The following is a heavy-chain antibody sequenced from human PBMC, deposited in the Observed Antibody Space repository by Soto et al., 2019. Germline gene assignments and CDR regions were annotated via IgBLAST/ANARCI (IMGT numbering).Heavy chain of an antibody. CDR1: GYTFTSYG. Sequence: ASVKVSCKASGYTFTSYGISWVRQAPGQGLEWMGWISAYNGNTNYAQKLQGRVTMTTDTSTSTAYMELRSLRSDDTAVYYCARDERLDYSVSTHDFDYWGQGTLVTVSS. V-gene: IGHV1-18*01. J-gene: IGHJ4*02. CDR3: ARDERLDYSVSTHDFDY. CDR2: ISAYNGNT. D-gene: IGHD2-15*01.